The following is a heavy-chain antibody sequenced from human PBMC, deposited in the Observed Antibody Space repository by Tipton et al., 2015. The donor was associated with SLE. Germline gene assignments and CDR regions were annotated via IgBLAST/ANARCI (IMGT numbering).Heavy chain of an antibody. CDR1: GGSISSSSYY. CDR2: IYYSGST. CDR3: AGYSSGWDDAFDI. Sequence: TLSLTCTVSGGSISSSSYYWGWIRQPPGKGLEWIGSIYYSGSTYYNPSLKSRVTISVDTSKNQFSLKLSSVTAADTAVYYCAGYSSGWDDAFDIWGQGTMVTVSS. J-gene: IGHJ3*02. D-gene: IGHD6-19*01. V-gene: IGHV4-39*01.